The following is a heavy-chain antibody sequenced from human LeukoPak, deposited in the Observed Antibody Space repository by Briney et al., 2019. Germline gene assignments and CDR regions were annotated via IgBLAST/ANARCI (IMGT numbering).Heavy chain of an antibody. D-gene: IGHD3-3*01. CDR2: IYYSGST. V-gene: IGHV4-59*13. Sequence: SETLSLTCTVSGGSISSYYWSWIRQPPGKGLEWIGYIYYSGSTNYNPSLKSRVTISVDTSKNQFSLKLSSVTAADTAVYYCAGGEAITILGVVLFDYWGQGTLVTVSS. J-gene: IGHJ4*02. CDR1: GGSISSYY. CDR3: AGGEAITILGVVLFDY.